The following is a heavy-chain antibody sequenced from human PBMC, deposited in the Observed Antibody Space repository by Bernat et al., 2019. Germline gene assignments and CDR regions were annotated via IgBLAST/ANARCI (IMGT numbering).Heavy chain of an antibody. J-gene: IGHJ3*02. Sequence: EVQLLESGGGLVQPGGSLRLSCAASGFTFSSYDMHWVRQATGKGLEWVSAIGTAGDTYYPGSVKGRFTISRENAKNSLYLQMNSLRAGDTAVYYCARVLGGSYYEDAFDIWGQGTMVTVSS. CDR3: ARVLGGSYYEDAFDI. D-gene: IGHD1-26*01. CDR1: GFTFSSYD. CDR2: IGTAGDT. V-gene: IGHV3-13*01.